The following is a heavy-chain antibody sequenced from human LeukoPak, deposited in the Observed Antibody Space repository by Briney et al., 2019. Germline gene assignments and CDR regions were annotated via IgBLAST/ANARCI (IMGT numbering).Heavy chain of an antibody. CDR3: ARAEGDAQYFDL. D-gene: IGHD2-21*02. V-gene: IGHV3-30-3*01. CDR1: GFTFSSYA. Sequence: GRSLRLSCAASGFTFSSYATHWVRQAPGKGLEWVAVISYDGSNKYYADSVKGRFTISRDNSKNTLYLQMNSLRAEDTAVYYCARAEGDAQYFDLWGRGTLVTVSS. CDR2: ISYDGSNK. J-gene: IGHJ2*01.